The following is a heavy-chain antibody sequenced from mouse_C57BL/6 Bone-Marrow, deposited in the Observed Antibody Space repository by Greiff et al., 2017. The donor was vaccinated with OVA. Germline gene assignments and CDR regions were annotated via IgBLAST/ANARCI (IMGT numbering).Heavy chain of an antibody. V-gene: IGHV1-55*01. J-gene: IGHJ4*01. Sequence: QVQLQQPGAELVKPGASVKMSCKASGYTFTSYWITWVKQRPGQGLEWIGDIYPGSGSTNYNEKFKSKATLTVDTSSSTAYMQLSSLTSEDSAVYYCERFAHYYGPYYYAMDYWGQGTSVTVSS. CDR2: IYPGSGST. CDR1: GYTFTSYW. CDR3: ERFAHYYGPYYYAMDY. D-gene: IGHD1-1*01.